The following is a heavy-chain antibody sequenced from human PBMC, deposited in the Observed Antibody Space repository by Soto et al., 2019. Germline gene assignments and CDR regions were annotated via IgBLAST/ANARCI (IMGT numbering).Heavy chain of an antibody. J-gene: IGHJ4*02. D-gene: IGHD3-10*01. CDR3: ARLTAGSYDPFDY. Sequence: SVKVSCKASGGTFSSYAISWVRQAPGQGLEWMGGIIPIFGTANYAQKFQGRVTITADESTSTAYMELSSLRSEDTAVYYCARLTAGSYDPFDYWGQGTLVTVSS. CDR1: GGTFSSYA. V-gene: IGHV1-69*13. CDR2: IIPIFGTA.